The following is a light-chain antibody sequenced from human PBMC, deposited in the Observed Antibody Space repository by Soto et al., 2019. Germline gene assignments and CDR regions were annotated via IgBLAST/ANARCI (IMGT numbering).Light chain of an antibody. V-gene: IGKV1-27*01. CDR1: QGIGNF. CDR2: AAS. Sequence: DIEMTQSPSSLSASLGDTVTITFGASQGIGNFLSWYQQKPGDVPKLLIYAASTVQSGGPSRFSGSGSGTDFTLTISSLQPEDVATYYCQQANSFPLTFGGGTKVDNK. CDR3: QQANSFPLT. J-gene: IGKJ4*01.